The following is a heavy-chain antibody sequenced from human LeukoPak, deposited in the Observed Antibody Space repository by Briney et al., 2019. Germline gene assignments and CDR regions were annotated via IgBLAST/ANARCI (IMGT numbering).Heavy chain of an antibody. V-gene: IGHV1-2*04. J-gene: IGHJ4*02. D-gene: IGHD3-16*01. CDR2: INPNTGDT. CDR1: GYTFTDYY. CDR3: ARDRGPQWWGSFDY. Sequence: AAVKVSCKASGYTFTDYYIRLVRQVPGQGLEWMGWINPNTGDTNLAQKFQGWVTMTRDTSIGTAYLELSRLTSDDTAVYYCARDRGPQWWGSFDYWGQGTLVTVSS.